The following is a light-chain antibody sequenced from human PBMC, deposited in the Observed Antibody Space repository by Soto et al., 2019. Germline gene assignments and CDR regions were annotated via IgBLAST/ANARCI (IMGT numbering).Light chain of an antibody. J-gene: IGKJ5*01. Sequence: IVMTQSPATLSLSPGERATLSCRASQSVSNNYLAWYQQKPGQAPRLLIYGASNRATGIPARFSGSGSGTDFTLTISSLEPEDFAVYYCQQRSDWPPITFGQGTLLEIK. CDR1: QSVSNNY. CDR3: QQRSDWPPIT. CDR2: GAS. V-gene: IGKV3-11*01.